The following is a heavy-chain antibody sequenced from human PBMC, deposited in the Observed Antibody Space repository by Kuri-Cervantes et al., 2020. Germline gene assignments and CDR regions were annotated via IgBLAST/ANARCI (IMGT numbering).Heavy chain of an antibody. CDR3: ARGTYGDYVDY. Sequence: SETLSLTCTVSGGSISSSSYYWGWIRQPPGKGLEWIGSIYYSGSTYYNPSLKSRVTISVDTSKNQFSLKLSSVTAADTAVYYCARGTYGDYVDYWGQGTLVTVSS. V-gene: IGHV4-39*07. CDR2: IYYSGST. J-gene: IGHJ4*02. CDR1: GGSISSSSYY. D-gene: IGHD4-17*01.